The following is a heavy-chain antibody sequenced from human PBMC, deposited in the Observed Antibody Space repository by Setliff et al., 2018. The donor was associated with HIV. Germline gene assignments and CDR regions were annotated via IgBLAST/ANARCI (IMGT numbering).Heavy chain of an antibody. J-gene: IGHJ4*02. V-gene: IGHV1-69*01. CDR3: AGGILTGYYTFGAYC. D-gene: IGHD3-9*01. Sequence: ASVKDSYQGSGGTLSSYAISWVRQAPGQGPEWMGGIIPIFGTTNYAQKLQGRVSITPDESTTTTYMGLSSLGSEDTALYYCAGGILTGYYTFGAYCWGQGTRGPSPQ. CDR1: GGTLSSYA. CDR2: IIPIFGTT.